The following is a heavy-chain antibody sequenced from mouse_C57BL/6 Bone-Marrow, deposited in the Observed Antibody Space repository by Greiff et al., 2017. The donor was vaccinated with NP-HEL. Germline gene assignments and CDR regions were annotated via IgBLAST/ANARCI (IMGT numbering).Heavy chain of an antibody. J-gene: IGHJ4*01. V-gene: IGHV1-26*01. CDR3: VRGGDY. CDR2: INPNNGGT. Sequence: VQLQQSGPELVKPGASVKISCKASGYTFTDYYMNWVKQSHGKSLEWIGAINPNNGGTNYNQKFKGKATLTVDKSSSTAYMELRSLTAEDSAVYYCVRGGDYWGQGTSVTVSA. CDR1: GYTFTDYY.